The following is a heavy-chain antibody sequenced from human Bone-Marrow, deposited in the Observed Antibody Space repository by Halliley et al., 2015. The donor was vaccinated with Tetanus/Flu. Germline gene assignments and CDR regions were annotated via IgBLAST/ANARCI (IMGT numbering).Heavy chain of an antibody. D-gene: IGHD3-3*01. CDR1: GDSISGYY. CDR3: ARGTGWTPDD. J-gene: IGHJ4*02. CDR2: IYYTGNT. V-gene: IGHV4-59*01. Sequence: TLSLTCSVSGDSISGYYWNWIRQPPGKGLEWIASIYYTGNTNYNPSLKSRVTISVGTSKNQFSLNLNSVTAADTAVYYCARGTGWTPDDWGQGTLVTVSS.